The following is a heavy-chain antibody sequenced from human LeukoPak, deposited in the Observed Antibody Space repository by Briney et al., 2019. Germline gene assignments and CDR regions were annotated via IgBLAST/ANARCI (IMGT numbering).Heavy chain of an antibody. J-gene: IGHJ3*02. CDR3: ARDLEYSYGLNAFDI. CDR2: ISSSGSTI. V-gene: IGHV3-11*04. Sequence: GGSLRLSCAASGFTFSDYYMSWIRQAPGKGLEWVSYISSSGSTIYYADSVKGRFTISRDNAKNSLYLQMNSLRAEDTAVYYCARDLEYSYGLNAFDIWGQGTMVTVSS. CDR1: GFTFSDYY. D-gene: IGHD5-18*01.